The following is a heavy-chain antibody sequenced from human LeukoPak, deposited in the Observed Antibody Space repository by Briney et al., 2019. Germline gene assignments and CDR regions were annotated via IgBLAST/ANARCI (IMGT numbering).Heavy chain of an antibody. CDR3: ARYSAQGTY. Sequence: ASVKVSCKASENTFTGHYVHWVRRAPGQGLEWMGWISPDNGGTNYAQKFRGRVTVTRDTSIRTAYMELGSLTSDDTAVYYCARYSAQGTYWGQGTLVTVSS. J-gene: IGHJ4*02. CDR1: ENTFTGHY. V-gene: IGHV1-2*02. D-gene: IGHD1-7*01. CDR2: ISPDNGGT.